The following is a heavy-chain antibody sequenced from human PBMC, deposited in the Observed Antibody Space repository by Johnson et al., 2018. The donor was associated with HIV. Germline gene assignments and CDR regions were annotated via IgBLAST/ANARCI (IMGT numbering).Heavy chain of an antibody. J-gene: IGHJ3*02. D-gene: IGHD3-22*01. V-gene: IGHV3-30*18. CDR2: TSNDGSNK. Sequence: VQLVESGGGVVQPGRSLRVSCAASGFTFSSYGMHWVRQAPGKGLEWVAVTSNDGSNKYYADSVKGRFTISRENSKNTLYLQMTSLRAEDTAVYYCAKELADSSGYYADAFDIWGQGTMVTVSS. CDR1: GFTFSSYG. CDR3: AKELADSSGYYADAFDI.